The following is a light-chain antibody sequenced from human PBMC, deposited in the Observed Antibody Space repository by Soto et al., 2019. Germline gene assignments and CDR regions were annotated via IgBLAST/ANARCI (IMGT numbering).Light chain of an antibody. CDR1: QGISSW. Sequence: DIQMTQSPSSVSASVGDRVTITCRARQGISSWLAWYQQKPAKAPILLIYTASTLQSWVPSRFSGSGSGTDVTLTISSLHHEDFATYYCLQAHSFPLTFGGGTKVEIK. CDR2: TAS. CDR3: LQAHSFPLT. J-gene: IGKJ4*01. V-gene: IGKV1D-12*01.